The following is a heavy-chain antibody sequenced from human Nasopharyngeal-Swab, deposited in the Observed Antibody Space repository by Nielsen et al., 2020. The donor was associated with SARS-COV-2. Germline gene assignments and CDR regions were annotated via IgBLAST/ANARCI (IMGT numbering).Heavy chain of an antibody. CDR2: IDPSDSYT. CDR1: GYSFTSYW. J-gene: IGHJ4*02. V-gene: IGHV5-10-1*01. Sequence: GGSRRFSCKGSGYSFTSYWISWVRQMPGKGLEWMGRIDPSDSYTNYSPSFQGHVTTSADKSISTAYLQWSSLKASDTAMYYCARVKDTAMVKFLDYWGQGTLVTVSS. D-gene: IGHD5-18*01. CDR3: ARVKDTAMVKFLDY.